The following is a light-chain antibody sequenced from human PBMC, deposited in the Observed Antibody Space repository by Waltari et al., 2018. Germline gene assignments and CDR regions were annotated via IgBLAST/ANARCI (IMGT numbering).Light chain of an antibody. CDR2: EVA. Sequence: QSALTQPASVSGPPGQSITIPCTGPSSDVGSQNPVSWYQQYPGKAPKLIIFEVAKRPSGVSDRFSGSQSGDTASLTISGLQAEDEADYYCCSYTDTWVFGGGTKLTVL. V-gene: IGLV2-23*02. CDR3: CSYTDTWV. CDR1: SSDVGSQNP. J-gene: IGLJ3*02.